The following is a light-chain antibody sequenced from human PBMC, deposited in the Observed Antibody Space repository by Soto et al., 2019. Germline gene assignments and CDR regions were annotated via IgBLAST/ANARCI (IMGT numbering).Light chain of an antibody. V-gene: IGKV1-39*01. CDR3: QQSYSTPGT. Sequence: DIQMTQTPSSLSASVGDRVTITCQASQSISSYLNWYQQKPGKAPKLLIYAASSLQSGVPSRFSGSGSGTDFTLTISSLQPEDFATYYCQQSYSTPGTFGQGTMV. CDR1: QSISSY. CDR2: AAS. J-gene: IGKJ1*01.